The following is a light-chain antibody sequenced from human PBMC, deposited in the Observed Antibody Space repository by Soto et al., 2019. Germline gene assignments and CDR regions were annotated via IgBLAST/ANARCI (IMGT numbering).Light chain of an antibody. CDR1: QSISSY. CDR2: AAS. Sequence: DIQITQSPSSLSASVGDRVTITCRASQSISSYLNWYQQKPGKAPKILIYAASSLQSGVPSRFSGRGSGTDFTLTISSLQPEDFETYYCQQSYSTPWTFGQGTKVDIK. CDR3: QQSYSTPWT. V-gene: IGKV1-39*01. J-gene: IGKJ1*01.